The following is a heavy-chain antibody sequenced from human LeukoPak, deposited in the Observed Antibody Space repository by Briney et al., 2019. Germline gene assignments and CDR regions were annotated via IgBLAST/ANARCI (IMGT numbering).Heavy chain of an antibody. CDR3: AKEPQGYCSSTSCYGPYFDY. J-gene: IGHJ4*02. CDR2: ITSSSSTI. Sequence: SGGSLRLSCAASGFTFSSYSMNWVRQAPGKGLEWVSYITSSSSTIYYADSVKGRFTISRDNSKNTLYLQMNSLRAEDTAVYYCAKEPQGYCSSTSCYGPYFDYWGQGTLVTVSS. D-gene: IGHD2-2*01. CDR1: GFTFSSYS. V-gene: IGHV3-48*01.